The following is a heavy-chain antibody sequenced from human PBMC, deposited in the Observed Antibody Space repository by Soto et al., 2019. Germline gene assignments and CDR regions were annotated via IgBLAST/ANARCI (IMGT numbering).Heavy chain of an antibody. J-gene: IGHJ5*02. CDR2: IIPIFGTA. D-gene: IGHD3-10*01. Sequence: SVKVSCKASGGTLSSYAISWVRQAPGQGLEWMGGIIPIFGTANYAQKFQGRVTITADESTSTAYMELSSLRSEDTAVYYCARLKSSARGVIINWFDPWGQGTLVTVSS. V-gene: IGHV1-69*13. CDR1: GGTLSSYA. CDR3: ARLKSSARGVIINWFDP.